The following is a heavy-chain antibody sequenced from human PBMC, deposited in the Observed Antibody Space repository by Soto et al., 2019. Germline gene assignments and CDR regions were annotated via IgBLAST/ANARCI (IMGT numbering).Heavy chain of an antibody. J-gene: IGHJ6*02. CDR2: ISSDAGTI. Sequence: SCAGSGFTFSDYHMSWIRQAPGKGLEWISYISSDAGTIYYADSVKGRFTISRDNAKNSLSLQMNSLRGDDTAVYYCARDLGELTPYYGMDVWGQGTTVTVSS. CDR3: ARDLGELTPYYGMDV. D-gene: IGHD3-10*01. V-gene: IGHV3-11*01. CDR1: GFTFSDYH.